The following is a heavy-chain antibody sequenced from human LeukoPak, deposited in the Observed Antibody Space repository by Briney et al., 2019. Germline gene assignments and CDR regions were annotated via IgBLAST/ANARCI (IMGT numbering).Heavy chain of an antibody. V-gene: IGHV1-69*13. CDR2: IIPIFGTA. Sequence: SVKVSCKASGGTFSSYAISWVREAPGQGLEWMGGIIPIFGTANYAPTFQGRVTITADESTSTAYMELSSLRSEDTAVYYCARFVDSYDGYFDYWGQGTLVTVSS. CDR3: ARFVDSYDGYFDY. D-gene: IGHD3-10*01. CDR1: GGTFSSYA. J-gene: IGHJ4*02.